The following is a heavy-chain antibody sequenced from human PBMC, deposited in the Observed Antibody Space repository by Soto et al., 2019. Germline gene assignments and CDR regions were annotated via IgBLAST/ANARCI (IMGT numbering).Heavy chain of an antibody. CDR2: ISYDGSNK. J-gene: IGHJ6*02. D-gene: IGHD3-9*01. Sequence: GGSLRLSCAASGFTFSSYGMHWVRQAPGKGLEWVAVISYDGSNKYYADSVKGRFTISRDNSKNTLYLQMNSLRAEDTAVYYCAKDGADILTGQDYYYYGMDVWGQGTTVTVSS. CDR1: GFTFSSYG. V-gene: IGHV3-30*18. CDR3: AKDGADILTGQDYYYYGMDV.